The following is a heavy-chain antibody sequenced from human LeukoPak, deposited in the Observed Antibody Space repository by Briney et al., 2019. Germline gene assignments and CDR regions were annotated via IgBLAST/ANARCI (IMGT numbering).Heavy chain of an antibody. J-gene: IGHJ3*02. CDR1: GGSISSSSYY. V-gene: IGHV4-39*01. CDR3: ARRYYDSSGYPDPYALDI. D-gene: IGHD3-22*01. CDR2: IYYSGST. Sequence: SETLSLTCTVSGGSISSSSYYWGWMRQPPGKGLEWIGSIYYSGSTYYNPSLKSRVTISVDTSKNQFSLKLSSVTAADTAVYYCARRYYDSSGYPDPYALDIWGQGTMVTVSS.